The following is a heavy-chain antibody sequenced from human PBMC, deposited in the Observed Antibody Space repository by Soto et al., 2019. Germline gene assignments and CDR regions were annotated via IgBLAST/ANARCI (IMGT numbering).Heavy chain of an antibody. CDR3: TILYSSAWYS. D-gene: IGHD6-19*01. CDR2: ISGSGGST. V-gene: IGHV3-23*01. CDR1: GFTFSSYA. J-gene: IGHJ4*02. Sequence: PGGSLRLSCAASGFTFSSYAMSWVRQAPGKGLEWVSVISGSGGSTYYADSVKGRFTISRDNSKNTLYLQMNSLRAEDTAVYYCTILYSSAWYSWGQGTLVTVSS.